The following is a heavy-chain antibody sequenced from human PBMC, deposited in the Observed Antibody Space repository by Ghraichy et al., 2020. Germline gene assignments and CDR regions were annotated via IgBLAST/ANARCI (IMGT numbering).Heavy chain of an antibody. J-gene: IGHJ1*01. CDR1: GYTFTNYG. Sequence: ASVKVSCKASGYTFTNYGISWVRQAPGQGLEWMGWISAYNANTHYAQKLQGRVTMTTDTSTKTTYMELKSLRSDDTAVYYCARDGEAHFYDSSGAEYFQHWGQGTLVTVSS. CDR3: ARDGEAHFYDSSGAEYFQH. CDR2: ISAYNANT. V-gene: IGHV1-18*01. D-gene: IGHD3-22*01.